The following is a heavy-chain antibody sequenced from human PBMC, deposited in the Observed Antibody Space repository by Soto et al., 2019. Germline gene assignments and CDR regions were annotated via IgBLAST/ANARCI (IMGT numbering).Heavy chain of an antibody. D-gene: IGHD3-10*01. Sequence: EVQLLESGGGLVQPGGSLRHSCAASGFTFSSYAMSWVRQAPGKRLEWVSAISGSGGSTYYADSVKGRFTISRDNSKNTLDLQMNSLRAEDTAVYYCAKAGGFGGYWYFDLWGRGTLVTVSS. CDR3: AKAGGFGGYWYFDL. CDR1: GFTFSSYA. J-gene: IGHJ2*01. CDR2: ISGSGGST. V-gene: IGHV3-23*01.